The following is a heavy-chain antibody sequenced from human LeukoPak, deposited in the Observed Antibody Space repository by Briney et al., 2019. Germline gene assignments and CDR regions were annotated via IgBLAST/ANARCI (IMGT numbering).Heavy chain of an antibody. CDR1: GGSISSYY. D-gene: IGHD1-1*01. CDR2: IYYSGST. CDR3: AGGAPNDWAYYYYGMDV. V-gene: IGHV4-59*01. J-gene: IGHJ6*02. Sequence: SETLSLTCTVSGGSISSYYWSWIRQPPGKGLEWIGYIYYSGSTNYNPSLKSRVTISVDTSKNQFSLKLSSVTAADTAVYYCAGGAPNDWAYYYYGMDVWGQGTTVTVSS.